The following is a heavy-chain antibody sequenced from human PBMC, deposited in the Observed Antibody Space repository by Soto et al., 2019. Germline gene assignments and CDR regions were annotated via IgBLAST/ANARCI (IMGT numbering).Heavy chain of an antibody. CDR1: GYTFTSYG. J-gene: IGHJ6*01. CDR2: ISAYNGNT. D-gene: IGHD3-10*01. V-gene: IGHV1-18*01. Sequence: ASVKVSCKASGYTFTSYGISWVRQAPGQGLEWMGWISAYNGNTNYAQKLQGRVTMTTDTSTSTAYMELRSLRSDDTAVYYCARDYFYGSGNYYKGCPKDVWGQGTTVTVSS. CDR3: ARDYFYGSGNYYKGCPKDV.